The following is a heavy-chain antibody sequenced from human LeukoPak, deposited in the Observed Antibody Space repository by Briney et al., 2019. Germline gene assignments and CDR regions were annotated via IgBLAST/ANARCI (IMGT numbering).Heavy chain of an antibody. J-gene: IGHJ4*02. V-gene: IGHV4-39*07. CDR2: IYYSGST. D-gene: IGHD3-22*01. CDR1: GGSISSSSYY. Sequence: PSETLSLTCTVSGGSISSSSYYWGWIRQPPGKGLEWIGSIYYSGSTYYNPSLKSRVTISVDTSKNQFSLKLSSVTAADTAVYYCARTGIYYYDSSGSYYFDYWGQGTLVTVSS. CDR3: ARTGIYYYDSSGSYYFDY.